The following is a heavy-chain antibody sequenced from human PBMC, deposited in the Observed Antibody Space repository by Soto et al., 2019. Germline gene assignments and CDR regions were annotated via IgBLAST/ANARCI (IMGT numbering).Heavy chain of an antibody. V-gene: IGHV3-48*01. Sequence: GGSLRLSCAASGFTFSSYSMNWVRQAPGKGLEWVSYISSSSSTIYYADSVKGRFTISRDNAKNSLYLQMNSLRAEDTAVYYCARASGRYYYGSPQGGYFDYWGQGTLVTVSS. CDR2: ISSSSSTI. J-gene: IGHJ4*02. D-gene: IGHD3-10*01. CDR1: GFTFSSYS. CDR3: ARASGRYYYGSPQGGYFDY.